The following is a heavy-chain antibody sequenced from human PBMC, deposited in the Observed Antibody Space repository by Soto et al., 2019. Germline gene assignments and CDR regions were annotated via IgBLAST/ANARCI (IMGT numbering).Heavy chain of an antibody. CDR3: ARPDSVGYYPR. CDR1: GEYISNGYY. V-gene: IGHV4-38-2*01. CDR2: IFHSGTT. D-gene: IGHD1-26*01. Sequence: SETLSLTCAVSGEYISNGYYWAWIRQPPGKWLEWIGSIFHSGTTYYNPYIKSRVTIAVETSKNQFSLKLSSVTAADSAVYYCARPDSVGYYPRCGQGALVTVSS. J-gene: IGHJ4*02.